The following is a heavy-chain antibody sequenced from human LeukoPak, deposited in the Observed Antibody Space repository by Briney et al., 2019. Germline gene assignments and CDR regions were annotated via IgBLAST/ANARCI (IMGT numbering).Heavy chain of an antibody. V-gene: IGHV4-59*12. J-gene: IGHJ5*02. CDR3: ARDYLIAAAGLRWFDP. D-gene: IGHD6-13*01. CDR2: IYYSGST. Sequence: SETLSLTCTVSGGSISSYYWSWIRQPPGKGLEWIGYIYYSGSTNYNPSLKSRVTISVDTSKNQFSLKLSSVTAADTAVYYCARDYLIAAAGLRWFDPWGQGTLVTVSS. CDR1: GGSISSYY.